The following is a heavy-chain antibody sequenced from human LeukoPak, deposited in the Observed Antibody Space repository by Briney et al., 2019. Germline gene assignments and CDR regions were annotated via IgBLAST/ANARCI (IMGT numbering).Heavy chain of an antibody. J-gene: IGHJ4*02. CDR1: GFTFSSYN. CDR3: ARDTPWFGELLGDYFDY. CDR2: ISSSSSYI. Sequence: GGSLRLSCAASGFTFSSYNMNWVRQAPGKGLEWVSSISSSSSYIYYADSVKGRFTISRDNAKNSLYLQMNSLRAEDTAVYYCARDTPWFGELLGDYFDYWGQGTLVTVSS. V-gene: IGHV3-21*01. D-gene: IGHD3-10*01.